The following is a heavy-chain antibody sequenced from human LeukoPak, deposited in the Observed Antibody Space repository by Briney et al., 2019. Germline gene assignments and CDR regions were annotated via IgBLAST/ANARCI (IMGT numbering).Heavy chain of an antibody. CDR2: IYHSGST. J-gene: IGHJ5*02. V-gene: IGHV4-38-2*02. Sequence: SETLSLTCSVSGYSISSGYYWGWIRQPPGKGLEWIANIYHSGSTYYNPSLKSRITISVDTSKNQFSLKLSSVTAADTAVYYCAGPLSYGSWFDPWGQGTLVTVSS. D-gene: IGHD4-17*01. CDR3: AGPLSYGSWFDP. CDR1: GYSISSGYY.